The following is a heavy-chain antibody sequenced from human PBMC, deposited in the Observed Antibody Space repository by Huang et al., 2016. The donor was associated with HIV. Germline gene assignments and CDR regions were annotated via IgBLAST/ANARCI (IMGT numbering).Heavy chain of an antibody. Sequence: EVQLVESGGGLVQPGGSLRLSCAASGFSISSYWMHWVRQAPGKGRVWVSRINSDGSSTRDADSVKGRFTISRDNAKNTLYLQMNSLRAEDTAVYYCARDPRIQSWLNFFDYWGQGTLVSVSS. J-gene: IGHJ4*02. CDR1: GFSISSYW. V-gene: IGHV3-74*01. CDR2: INSDGSST. CDR3: ARDPRIQSWLNFFDY. D-gene: IGHD3-22*01.